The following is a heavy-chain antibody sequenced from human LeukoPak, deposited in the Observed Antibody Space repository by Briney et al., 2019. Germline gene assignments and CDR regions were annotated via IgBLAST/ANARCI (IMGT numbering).Heavy chain of an antibody. CDR1: SDSISSYY. CDR3: AGGNFYDSRGHPYHFHF. Sequence: PSETLSLTCTVSSDSISSYYWSWIRQPPGKGLEWIGYIHYTGTTSYNPSLKSRVTISVDTSKNQFSLTLSSVTAADTAVYYCAGGNFYDSRGHPYHFHFWGQGTLVSVSS. CDR2: IHYTGTT. J-gene: IGHJ4*02. D-gene: IGHD3-22*01. V-gene: IGHV4-59*01.